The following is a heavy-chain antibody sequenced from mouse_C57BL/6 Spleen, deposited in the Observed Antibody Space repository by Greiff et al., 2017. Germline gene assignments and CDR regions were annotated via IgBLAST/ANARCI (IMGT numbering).Heavy chain of an antibody. V-gene: IGHV1-82*01. CDR2: IYPGDGDT. D-gene: IGHD1-1*01. J-gene: IGHJ2*01. Sequence: QVQLQQPGPELVKPGASVKISCKASGYAFSSYWMNWVKQRPGKGLEWIGRIYPGDGDTNYNGKFKGKATLTADTSSSTAYMQLSSLTSEDSAVSSVDTTALMATWYSDYWGQGTTLTVSS. CDR1: GYAFSSYW. CDR3: DTTALMATWYSDY.